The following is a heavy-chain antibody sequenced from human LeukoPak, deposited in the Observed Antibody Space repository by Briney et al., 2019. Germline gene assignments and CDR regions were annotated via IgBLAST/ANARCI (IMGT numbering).Heavy chain of an antibody. CDR1: GGSFSGYY. D-gene: IGHD3-16*01. CDR3: ARGGTYYDYVWGSYRGYYFDY. CDR2: INHSGST. J-gene: IGHJ4*02. V-gene: IGHV4-34*01. Sequence: ASETLSLTCAVYGGSFSGYYWSWLRQPPGKGLEWLGEINHSGSTNYNPSLKSRVTISVDTSKNQFSLKLSSVTAADTAVYYCARGGTYYDYVWGSYRGYYFDYWGQGTLVTVSS.